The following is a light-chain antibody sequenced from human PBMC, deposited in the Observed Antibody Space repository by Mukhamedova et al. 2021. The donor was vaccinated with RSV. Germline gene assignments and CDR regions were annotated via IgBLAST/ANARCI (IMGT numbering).Light chain of an antibody. CDR3: QQYGSSPPLT. J-gene: IGKJ4*01. Sequence: SVSSSYLAWYQQKPGQAPRRLIYGASSRATGIPDRFSGSGSGTDFTLTISRLEPEDLAVYYCQQYGSSPPLTFGGGTKVEIQ. V-gene: IGKV3-20*01. CDR1: SVSSSY. CDR2: GAS.